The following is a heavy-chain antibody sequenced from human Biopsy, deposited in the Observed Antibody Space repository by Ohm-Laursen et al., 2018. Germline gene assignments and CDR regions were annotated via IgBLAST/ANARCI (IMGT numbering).Heavy chain of an antibody. CDR3: AKASGYSGGWPIDY. Sequence: SSLRLSCSASGFTFENYAMNWVRQAPGKGLEWVSGISWNSGSVVYADSVKGRFTISRDNAKNSLYLQMHSLRAEDTAFYYCAKASGYSGGWPIDYWGQGNLVTVSS. D-gene: IGHD6-19*01. J-gene: IGHJ4*02. V-gene: IGHV3-9*01. CDR2: ISWNSGSV. CDR1: GFTFENYA.